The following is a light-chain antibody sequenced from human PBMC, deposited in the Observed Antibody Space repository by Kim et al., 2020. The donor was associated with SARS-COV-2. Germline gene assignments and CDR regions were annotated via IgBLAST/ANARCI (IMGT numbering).Light chain of an antibody. V-gene: IGLV1-40*01. CDR1: SSNIGAGYE. Sequence: QSVLTQPPSVSGAPGQRVSISCTGSSSNIGAGYEVHWYQLFPGTAPKLLIYTNDNRPSGVPDRYSGSKSGTSASLAITGLQPEDEADYFCQSYDNSLSVAVFGGGTQLTVL. CDR3: QSYDNSLSVAV. J-gene: IGLJ2*01. CDR2: TND.